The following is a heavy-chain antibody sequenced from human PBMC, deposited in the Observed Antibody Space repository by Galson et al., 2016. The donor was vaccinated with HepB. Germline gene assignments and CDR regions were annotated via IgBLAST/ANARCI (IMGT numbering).Heavy chain of an antibody. J-gene: IGHJ3*02. V-gene: IGHV5-51*01. D-gene: IGHD2-21*02. CDR3: ARTLPVVVTAEDAFDI. CDR2: IYPGDSDP. Sequence: QSGAEVKKPGESLKISCKGSGYSLTNYWIGWVRQMPGKGLEWMGIIYPGDSDPRYSPSFEGQVTITADISADKSTTPAYLQWRSLKASDTPMYYCARTLPVVVTAEDAFDIWGQGKMVTVSS. CDR1: GYSLTNYW.